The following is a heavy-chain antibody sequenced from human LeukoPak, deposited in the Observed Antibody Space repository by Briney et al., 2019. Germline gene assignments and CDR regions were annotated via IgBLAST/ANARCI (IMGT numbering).Heavy chain of an antibody. CDR1: GFTFSSYS. D-gene: IGHD6-19*01. CDR3: ARDSSGWYYFDY. Sequence: PGGSLRLSCAASGFTFSSYSMNWVRQAPGKGLEWVSSISSSSSYIYYADSVKGRFTISRDNAKNSLYLQMNSLRAEDTAVYYCARDSSGWYYFDYWDQGTLVTVSS. CDR2: ISSSSSYI. V-gene: IGHV3-21*01. J-gene: IGHJ4*02.